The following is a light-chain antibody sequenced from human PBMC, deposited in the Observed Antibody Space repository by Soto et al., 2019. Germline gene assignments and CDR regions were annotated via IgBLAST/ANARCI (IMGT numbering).Light chain of an antibody. CDR1: QSITIW. CDR2: DAS. Sequence: DIQMTQSPSTLSASVGDRVTITCRASQSITIWLAWYQQKPGKAPKLLIFDASSLESGVPSRFSGSGSGTEFNLTISSLQPDDFATYYCQHYNSYSWTFGQGNKVEIK. CDR3: QHYNSYSWT. V-gene: IGKV1-5*01. J-gene: IGKJ1*01.